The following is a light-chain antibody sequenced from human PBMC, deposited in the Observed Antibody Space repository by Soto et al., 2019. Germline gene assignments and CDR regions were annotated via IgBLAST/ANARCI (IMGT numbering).Light chain of an antibody. J-gene: IGLJ1*01. CDR2: EVT. CDR1: SSDVGTYNL. Sequence: QSVLTQPASVSGCRGQSITISCTGSSSDVGTYNLVSWYQQHPGEAPKLMIYEVTKRPSGVSNRFSGSKSGNTASLTISGLQAEDEADYYCCSYAGSSYFFGTGTKVTVL. V-gene: IGLV2-23*02. CDR3: CSYAGSSYF.